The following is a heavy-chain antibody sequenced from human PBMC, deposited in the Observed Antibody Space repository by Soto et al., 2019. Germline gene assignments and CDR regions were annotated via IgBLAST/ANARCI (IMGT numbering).Heavy chain of an antibody. Sequence: EVQLVESGGGLVQPGGSLRLSCAASGFTFSSYWMHWVRQAPGKGLVWVSRINSDGSSTSYADSVKGRFTISRDNAKNELYLHRNSRRAEDTAVYYCERDVFRVNYSNLNCFYPSGQGTLVTVSS. CDR2: INSDGSST. CDR3: ERDVFRVNYSNLNCFYP. CDR1: GFTFSSYW. J-gene: IGHJ5*02. D-gene: IGHD1-7*01. V-gene: IGHV3-74*01.